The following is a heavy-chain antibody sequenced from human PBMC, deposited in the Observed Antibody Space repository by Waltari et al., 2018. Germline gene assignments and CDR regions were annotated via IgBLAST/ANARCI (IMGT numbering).Heavy chain of an antibody. D-gene: IGHD2-15*01. J-gene: IGHJ3*01. CDR1: DDSIRSSSYY. V-gene: IGHV4-39*01. CDR2: IYYSWTT. CDR3: AMQGPRDIVVVVSSTGSVFDF. Sequence: QLQLQESGPGLVKPSETLSLTYTVYDDSIRSSSYYWGWFGQPSGKGLEWIGSIYYSWTTYQNPSLKSRVTMSVDTSKNQFSLRLRSVTAADTAVYYCAMQGPRDIVVVVSSTGSVFDFWGQGTIVTVSS.